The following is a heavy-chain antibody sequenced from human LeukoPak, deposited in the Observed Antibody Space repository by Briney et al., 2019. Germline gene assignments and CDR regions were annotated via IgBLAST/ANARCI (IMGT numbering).Heavy chain of an antibody. CDR3: ARDRNWAFDY. CDR2: ISSSGSTI. Sequence: GGSLRLSCAASGFTFSSYEMNWVRQAPGKGLEWASYISSSGSTIYYADSVKGRFTISRDNAKNSLYLQMNSLRAEDTAVYYCARDRNWAFDYWGQGTLVTVSS. D-gene: IGHD7-27*01. CDR1: GFTFSSYE. V-gene: IGHV3-48*03. J-gene: IGHJ4*02.